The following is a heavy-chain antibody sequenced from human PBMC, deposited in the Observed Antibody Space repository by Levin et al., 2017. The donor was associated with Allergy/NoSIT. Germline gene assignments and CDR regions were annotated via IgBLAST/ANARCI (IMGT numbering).Heavy chain of an antibody. Sequence: SETLSLTCVVYGGSFSGYYWSWIRQPPGKGLEWIGEINPSGSTNYNPSLTSRVSMSLDTSQKHFSLKVKSVTAADTAVYYCARGLVDWGQGTLVTVSS. J-gene: IGHJ4*02. CDR1: GGSFSGYY. D-gene: IGHD2-21*01. CDR2: INPSGST. CDR3: ARGLVD. V-gene: IGHV4-34*01.